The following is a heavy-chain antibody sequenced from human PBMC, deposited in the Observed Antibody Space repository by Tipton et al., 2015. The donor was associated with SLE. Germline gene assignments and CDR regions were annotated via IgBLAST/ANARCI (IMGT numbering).Heavy chain of an antibody. J-gene: IGHJ4*02. CDR2: IYYSGST. V-gene: IGHV4-59*06. CDR1: GGSISSYY. D-gene: IGHD6-19*01. Sequence: TLSLTCTVSGGSISSYYWSWIRQPAGKGLEWIGYIYYSGSTYYNPSLKSRVTISVDTSKNQFSLKLSSVTAADTAVYYCARAEGAVAPYYFDYWGQGTLVTVSS. CDR3: ARAEGAVAPYYFDY.